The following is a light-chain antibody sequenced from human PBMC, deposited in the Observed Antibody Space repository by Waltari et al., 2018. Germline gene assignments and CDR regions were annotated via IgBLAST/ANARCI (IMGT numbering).Light chain of an antibody. CDR1: SSNIGSNS. J-gene: IGLJ1*01. Sequence: SVLTPPPSASGNPGQSVTISCSGRSSNIGSNSVYWYQHLPGTAPKLLIYMSDQRPSGVPDRFFGSKSGTSASLASSGLRSEDEADYYCAAWDDSLSGFYVFGTGTKVTVL. CDR3: AAWDDSLSGFYV. CDR2: MSD. V-gene: IGLV1-47*01.